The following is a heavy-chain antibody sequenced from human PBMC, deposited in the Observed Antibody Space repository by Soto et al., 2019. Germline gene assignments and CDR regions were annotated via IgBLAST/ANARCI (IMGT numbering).Heavy chain of an antibody. CDR3: APSWDFWSGHYPNRGLDY. CDR1: GYTFTGYY. CDR2: INPNSGGT. V-gene: IGHV1-2*02. J-gene: IGHJ4*02. D-gene: IGHD3-3*01. Sequence: SVKVSCKASGYTFTGYYLHWVRQAPGQGLEWMGWINPNSGGTDYAQKFQGRVTMTRDTSISTAYMELTSLISDDTAVYYCAPSWDFWSGHYPNRGLDYWGQGTLVTVSP.